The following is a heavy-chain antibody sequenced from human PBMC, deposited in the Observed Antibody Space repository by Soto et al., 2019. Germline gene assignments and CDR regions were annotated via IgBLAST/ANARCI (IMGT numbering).Heavy chain of an antibody. Sequence: PSGTLSLTCTVSGGSISSGDYYWGWIRQVPGKGLEWIGYIYYSGSTYYRPSLKSRVTISVDTSRNQFSLKLSSVTAADTAVYYCARSSKKRDGYNLYYWGQGTLVTVSS. CDR3: ARSSKKRDGYNLYY. CDR2: IYYSGST. CDR1: GGSISSGDYY. J-gene: IGHJ4*02. V-gene: IGHV4-30-4*01. D-gene: IGHD5-12*01.